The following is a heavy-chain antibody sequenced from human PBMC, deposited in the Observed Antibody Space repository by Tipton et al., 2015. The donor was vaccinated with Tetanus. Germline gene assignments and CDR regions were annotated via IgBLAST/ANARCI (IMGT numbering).Heavy chain of an antibody. CDR2: SWYDGTDK. V-gene: IGHV3-33*01. CDR3: AREADCSGGSCYSGDFDY. J-gene: IGHJ4*02. Sequence: SGFIFSSYGIHWVRQAPGKGLEWVAVSWYDGTDKYYADSVKGRFTISRDNSKNTLYLQMNSPRAEDTAVYYCAREADCSGGSCYSGDFDYWGQGTLVTVSS. D-gene: IGHD2-15*01. CDR1: GFIFSSYG.